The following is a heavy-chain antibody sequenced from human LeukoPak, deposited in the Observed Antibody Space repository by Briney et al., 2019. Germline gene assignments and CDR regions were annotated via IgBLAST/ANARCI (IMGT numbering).Heavy chain of an antibody. J-gene: IGHJ6*02. Sequence: GASVKVSCKASGYTFTSYGISWVRQAPGQGLEWMGWISAYNGNTNYAQKLQGRVTMTTDTSTSTAYMELRSLRSDDTAVYYCARDRTAVASLAGYYYGMDVWGRGTTVTVSS. CDR2: ISAYNGNT. CDR1: GYTFTSYG. CDR3: ARDRTAVASLAGYYYGMDV. V-gene: IGHV1-18*01. D-gene: IGHD6-19*01.